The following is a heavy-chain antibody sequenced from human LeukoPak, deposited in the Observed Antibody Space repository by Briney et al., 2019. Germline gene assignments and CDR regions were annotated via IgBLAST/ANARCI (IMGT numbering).Heavy chain of an antibody. Sequence: GGSLRLSCAASGLTFSIYSMNWVRQAPGKGLEGISYINSSSSGVYYADSVKGRFTISRDNAKNILYLQMNSLRAEDTAVYYCARDHYFDTSGYSRSLDYWGQGTLVTVSS. D-gene: IGHD3-22*01. CDR2: INSSSSGV. CDR1: GLTFSIYS. J-gene: IGHJ4*02. CDR3: ARDHYFDTSGYSRSLDY. V-gene: IGHV3-48*01.